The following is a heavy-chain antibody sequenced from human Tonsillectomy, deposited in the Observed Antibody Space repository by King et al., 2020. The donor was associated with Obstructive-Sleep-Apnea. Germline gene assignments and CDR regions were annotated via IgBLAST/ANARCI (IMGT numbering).Heavy chain of an antibody. CDR1: GFTFSDYY. V-gene: IGHV3-11*06. CDR2: MSSSSSHT. Sequence: VQLVESGGGLVKPGGSLRLSCAASGFTFSDYYMSWIRQAPGKGLAWVSYMSSSSSHTKYADSVRGRFTFSRDNARHYLYLQMNSLRAEDTAVYYCARDLIAAVAGGGSDYWGQGTLVTVSS. D-gene: IGHD6-19*01. J-gene: IGHJ4*02. CDR3: ARDLIAAVAGGGSDY.